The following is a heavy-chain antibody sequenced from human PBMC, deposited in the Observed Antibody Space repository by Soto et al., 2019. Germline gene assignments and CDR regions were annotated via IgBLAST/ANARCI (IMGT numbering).Heavy chain of an antibody. CDR3: ARAMYYYDISGYYAFDY. CDR2: INQSGGDT. J-gene: IGHJ4*02. Sequence: ASVKVSGKASGYAFTGYYMHWVRQAPGQGLEWMGIINQSGGDTRYALKFEDRVTMTRDTSTSTVYMDLSSLRSEDTAVYYCARAMYYYDISGYYAFDYWGQGALVTVSS. D-gene: IGHD3-22*01. CDR1: GYAFTGYY. V-gene: IGHV1-46*01.